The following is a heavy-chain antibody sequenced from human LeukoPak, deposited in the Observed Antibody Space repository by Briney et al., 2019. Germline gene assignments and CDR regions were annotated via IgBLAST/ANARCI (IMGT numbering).Heavy chain of an antibody. CDR3: AGGGRLGSSSPFDY. CDR1: GYTFTSYY. CDR2: INPSGGST. Sequence: ASVKVSCKASGYTFTSYYMHWVRQAPGQGLEWMGIINPSGGSTSYAQKFQGRVTITADKSTSTAYMELSSLRSEDTAVYYCAGGGRLGSSSPFDYWGQGTLVTVSS. D-gene: IGHD6-6*01. V-gene: IGHV1-46*01. J-gene: IGHJ4*02.